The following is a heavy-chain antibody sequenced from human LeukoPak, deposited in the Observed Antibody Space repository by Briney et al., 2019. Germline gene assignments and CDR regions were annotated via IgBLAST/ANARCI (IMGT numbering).Heavy chain of an antibody. Sequence: GGSLRLSCAASGFTFSSYSMNWVRQAPGKGLEWVGRIKSKTDGGTTDYAAPVKGRFTISRDDSKNTLYLQMNSLKTEDTAVYYCTADGFMATTEHWGQGTLVTVSS. V-gene: IGHV3-15*01. CDR2: IKSKTDGGTT. CDR3: TADGFMATTEH. D-gene: IGHD5-24*01. J-gene: IGHJ4*02. CDR1: GFTFSSYS.